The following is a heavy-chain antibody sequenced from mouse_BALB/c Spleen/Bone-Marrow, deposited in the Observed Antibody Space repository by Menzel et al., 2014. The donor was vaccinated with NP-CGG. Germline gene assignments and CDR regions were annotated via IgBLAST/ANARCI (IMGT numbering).Heavy chain of an antibody. V-gene: IGHV1-4*01. J-gene: IGHJ1*01. CDR1: GYTFTSYW. CDR3: ARDWYFDV. CDR2: INPSTGYT. Sequence: VQLQESGAELATPGASVKMSCKASGYTFTSYWMHWVKQRPGQGLEWIGYINPSTGYTEYNQKFKDKATSTADKSSSTAYMQLSSLTSEDSAVYYCARDWYFDVWGAATTVTVTS.